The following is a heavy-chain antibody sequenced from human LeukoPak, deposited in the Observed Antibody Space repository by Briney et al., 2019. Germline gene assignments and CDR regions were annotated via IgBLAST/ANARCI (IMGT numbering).Heavy chain of an antibody. CDR3: ARVGSRYDYWFDP. CDR1: GGSISSYY. J-gene: IGHJ5*02. V-gene: IGHV4-4*07. CDR2: IYTSGGT. D-gene: IGHD6-25*01. Sequence: SETLSLTCTVSGGSISSYYWSWIRQPAGKGLEWIARIYTSGGTNYNPSLKSRVTMSVDTSKNQFSLKLSSVTAADTAVYYCARVGSRYDYWFDPWGQGTLVTVSS.